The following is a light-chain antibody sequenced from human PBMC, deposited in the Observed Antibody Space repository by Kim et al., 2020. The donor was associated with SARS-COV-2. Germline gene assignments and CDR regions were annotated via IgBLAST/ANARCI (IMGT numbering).Light chain of an antibody. CDR3: QQYYSIPIT. CDR2: WAS. J-gene: IGKJ5*01. CDR1: QSVLYSSNNNNY. V-gene: IGKV4-1*01. Sequence: TTINCKSSQSVLYSSNNNNYLAWYQLKPGQPPKLLIYWASTRESGVPDRFSGSGSGTDLTLTISSLQAEDVAVYYCQQYYSIPITFGQGTRLEIK.